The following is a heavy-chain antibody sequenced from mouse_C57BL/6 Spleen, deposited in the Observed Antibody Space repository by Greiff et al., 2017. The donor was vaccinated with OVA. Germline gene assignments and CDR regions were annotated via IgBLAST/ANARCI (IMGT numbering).Heavy chain of an antibody. V-gene: IGHV1-82*01. D-gene: IGHD1-1*01. J-gene: IGHJ4*01. Sequence: QVQLQQSGPELVKPGASVKISCKASGYAFSSSWMTWVKQRTGKGLEWIGRIYPGDGDTNYNGKLKGKATLTADKASSTAYMQLSSLTSEDSTFDCCAIGDITTAHYYARDYWGQGTSVTVSS. CDR2: IYPGDGDT. CDR1: GYAFSSSW. CDR3: AIGDITTAHYYARDY.